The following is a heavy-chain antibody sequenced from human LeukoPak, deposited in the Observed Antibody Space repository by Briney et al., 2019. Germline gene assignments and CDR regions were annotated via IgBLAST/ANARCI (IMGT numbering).Heavy chain of an antibody. CDR1: EFTFSSYA. Sequence: GGSLTLSCAASEFTFSSYAMSWVRQAPGKGLEWVSAISGSGGSTYYADSVKGRFTISRDNYKNTLYLQMNSLRAEDTAVYYCAKPFYCGGDCYYFDYWGQGTLVTVSS. J-gene: IGHJ4*02. CDR2: ISGSGGST. D-gene: IGHD2-21*02. CDR3: AKPFYCGGDCYYFDY. V-gene: IGHV3-23*01.